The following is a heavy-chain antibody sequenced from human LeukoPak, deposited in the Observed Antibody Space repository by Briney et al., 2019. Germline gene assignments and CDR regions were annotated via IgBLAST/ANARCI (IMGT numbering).Heavy chain of an antibody. Sequence: GGSLRLSCAASGFTVSSTYLTWVRQAPGKGLEWLSVIYSGGYTYYADSVKGRFFISRDISENMVYLQMNSLSVEDAAVYFCARGRPAHYFDSWGPGTLVTVS. CDR1: GFTVSSTY. CDR2: IYSGGYT. D-gene: IGHD6-6*01. V-gene: IGHV3-66*01. CDR3: ARGRPAHYFDS. J-gene: IGHJ4*02.